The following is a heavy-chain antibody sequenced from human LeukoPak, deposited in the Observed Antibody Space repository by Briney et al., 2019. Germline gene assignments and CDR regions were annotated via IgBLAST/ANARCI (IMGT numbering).Heavy chain of an antibody. CDR3: ARGGYYHDSRGYQGDFAF. J-gene: IGHJ4*02. CDR1: GISISGYF. D-gene: IGHD3-22*01. V-gene: IGHV4-59*01. CDR2: ISDSGST. Sequence: SETLSLTCSVSGISISGYFWSWIRQPPGKGLEWIGCISDSGSTNYIPSLKSRVTISLDTSKSQFSLELRSVTDADTAMYYCARGGYYHDSRGYQGDFAFWGQGALVTVSS.